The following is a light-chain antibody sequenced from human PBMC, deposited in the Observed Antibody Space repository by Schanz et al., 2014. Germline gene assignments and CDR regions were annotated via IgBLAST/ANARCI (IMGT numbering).Light chain of an antibody. CDR3: LQYYSTSRT. J-gene: IGKJ1*01. CDR1: QSVLYSSNNKNY. Sequence: DIVMTQSPDSLAVSLGERATINCKSSQSVLYSSNNKNYLAWYQHKPGQPPKLLIYWASTRESGVPDRFSGSGSGTDFTLTISSLQAEDVAVYYCLQYYSTSRTFGQGTKVEIK. V-gene: IGKV4-1*01. CDR2: WAS.